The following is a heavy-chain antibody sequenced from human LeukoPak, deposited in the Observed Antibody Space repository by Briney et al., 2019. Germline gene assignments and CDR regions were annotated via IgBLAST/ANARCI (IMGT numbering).Heavy chain of an antibody. CDR2: ISSSSSYI. J-gene: IGHJ4*02. V-gene: IGHV3-21*01. CDR1: GFTFSSYS. CDR3: ARGRGNTVTTERRPYYFDY. Sequence: PGGSLRLSCAASGFTFSSYSMNWVRQAPGKGLEWVSSISSSSSYIYYADSVKGRFTISRDNAKNSLYLQMNSLRAEDTAVYYCARGRGNTVTTERRPYYFDYWGQGTLVTVSS. D-gene: IGHD4-17*01.